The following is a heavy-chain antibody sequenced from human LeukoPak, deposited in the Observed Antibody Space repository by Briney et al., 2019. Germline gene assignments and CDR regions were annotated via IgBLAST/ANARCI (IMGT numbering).Heavy chain of an antibody. Sequence: SETLSLTCTVSGGSISSYYWSWIRQPPGKGLEWIGYIYYSGSTNYNPSLKSRVTISVDTSKNQFSLKLSSVTAADTAVYCCASRYYYGSGSYYNEWGQGTLVTVSS. V-gene: IGHV4-59*01. D-gene: IGHD3-10*01. CDR3: ASRYYYGSGSYYNE. CDR2: IYYSGST. J-gene: IGHJ4*02. CDR1: GGSISSYY.